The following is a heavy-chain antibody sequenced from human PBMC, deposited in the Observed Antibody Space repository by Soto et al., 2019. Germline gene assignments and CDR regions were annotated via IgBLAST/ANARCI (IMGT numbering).Heavy chain of an antibody. CDR1: GYTFTSYD. D-gene: IGHD6-19*01. V-gene: IGHV1-8*01. Sequence: ASVRVSCKASGYTFTSYDINWVRQATGQGLEWMGWMNPNSGNTGYAQKFQGRVTMTRNTSISTAYMELSSLRSEDTAVYYCARDLVAGTVLSGYWGQGTLVTVS. CDR3: ARDLVAGTVLSGY. J-gene: IGHJ4*02. CDR2: MNPNSGNT.